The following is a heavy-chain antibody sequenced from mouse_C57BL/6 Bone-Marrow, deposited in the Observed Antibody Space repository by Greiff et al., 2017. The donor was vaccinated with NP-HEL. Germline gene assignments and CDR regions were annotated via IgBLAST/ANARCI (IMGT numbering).Heavy chain of an antibody. CDR3: AGAYYSNCPFAY. D-gene: IGHD2-5*01. V-gene: IGHV14-3*01. CDR1: GFNIKNTY. Sequence: EVKLQESVAELVRPGASVKLSCTASGFNIKNTYMHWVKQRPEQGLEWIGRIDPANGNTKYAPKFQGKATITADTSSNTAYLQLSSLTSEDSAIYYCAGAYYSNCPFAYWGQGTLVTVSA. CDR2: IDPANGNT. J-gene: IGHJ3*01.